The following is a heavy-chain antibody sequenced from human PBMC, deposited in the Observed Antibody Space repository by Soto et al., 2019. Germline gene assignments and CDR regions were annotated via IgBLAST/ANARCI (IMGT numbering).Heavy chain of an antibody. D-gene: IGHD2-15*01. J-gene: IGHJ3*02. V-gene: IGHV4-28*01. CDR3: ARVGAVSPLPLRNAFDI. Sequence: QVQLQESGPGLVKPSDTLSLTCAVSGYSISSSNWWGWIRQPPGKGLEWIGYIYYSGSTYYNPSLNSRVTMSVDTSKNQFSLKLSSVTAVDTAVYYCARVGAVSPLPLRNAFDIWGQGTMVTVSS. CDR2: IYYSGST. CDR1: GYSISSSNW.